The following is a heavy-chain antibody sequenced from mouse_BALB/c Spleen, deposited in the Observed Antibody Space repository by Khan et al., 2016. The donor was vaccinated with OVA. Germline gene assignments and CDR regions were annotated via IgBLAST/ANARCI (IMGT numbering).Heavy chain of an antibody. V-gene: IGHV9-3-1*01. Sequence: QIQLVQSGPELKKPGETVKISCKASGYTFTNYGMDWVKQAPGKGLKWMGWINTYTGEPTYPDDFKGRFAFSLESSASTAYLQINNLKNEDTATYCCARREYYRSFADWGQGTLVTVST. CDR1: GYTFTNYG. CDR3: ARREYYRSFAD. J-gene: IGHJ3*01. CDR2: INTYTGEP. D-gene: IGHD2-14*01.